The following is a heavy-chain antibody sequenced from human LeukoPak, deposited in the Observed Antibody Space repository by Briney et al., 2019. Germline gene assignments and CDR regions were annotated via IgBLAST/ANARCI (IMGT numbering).Heavy chain of an antibody. CDR1: GYSISSGYY. V-gene: IGHV4-38-2*01. D-gene: IGHD3-3*01. CDR2: IYHSGST. CDR3: ARHGEWFTSSFDY. Sequence: PSETLSLTCAVSGYSISSGYYWGWIRQPPGKGLEWIGSIYHSGSTYYNPSLKSRVTISVDTSKDQFSLKLSSVTAADTAVYYCARHGEWFTSSFDYWGQGTLVTVSS. J-gene: IGHJ4*02.